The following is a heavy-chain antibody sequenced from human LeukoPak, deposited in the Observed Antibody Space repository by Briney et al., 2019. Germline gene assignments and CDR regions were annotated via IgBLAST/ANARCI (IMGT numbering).Heavy chain of an antibody. CDR2: IYYSGST. J-gene: IGHJ3*02. CDR3: ARRYQLGYAFDI. D-gene: IGHD2-2*01. V-gene: IGHV4-59*01. Sequence: PSETLSLTCTVSGGSISSYYWSWIRPPPGKGMEWIGYIYYSGSTNDNPSLKSRVTISLDTSKKQFSLKLSSVTAADTAVYYCARRYQLGYAFDIWGQGTMVTVSS. CDR1: GGSISSYY.